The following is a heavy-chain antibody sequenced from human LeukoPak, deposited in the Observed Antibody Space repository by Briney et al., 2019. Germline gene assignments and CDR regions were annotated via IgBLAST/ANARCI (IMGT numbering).Heavy chain of an antibody. CDR1: GYTFTGFS. J-gene: IGHJ6*01. V-gene: IGHV1-18*01. CDR2: MNTHNGKT. CDR3: ARDDAPAGSGSYCRRSSCYLGRLDV. Sequence: GASVPVSCKASGYTFTGFSIRWVGPAPGQGREWMGWMNTHNGKTKYTQKFQGRVTMTRDKFTSTAYMELTSPTSDDTALYYCARDDAPAGSGSYCRRSSCYLGRLDVWGQGATITVSS. D-gene: IGHD2-2*01.